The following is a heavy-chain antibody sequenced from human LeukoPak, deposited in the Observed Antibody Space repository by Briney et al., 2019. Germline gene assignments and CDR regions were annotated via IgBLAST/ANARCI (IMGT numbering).Heavy chain of an antibody. CDR3: ARDQISTTWYGAFDI. J-gene: IGHJ3*02. Sequence: PSETLSLTCTVSGASVSNYYWSWIRQPPGKGLEWIGYICPSGSTYYNPSLKSRVTISADADKSQFSLKLRSVTAADTAVYYCARDQISTTWYGAFDIWGQGTMVSLSS. CDR1: GASVSNYY. CDR2: ICPSGST. D-gene: IGHD6-13*01. V-gene: IGHV4-59*02.